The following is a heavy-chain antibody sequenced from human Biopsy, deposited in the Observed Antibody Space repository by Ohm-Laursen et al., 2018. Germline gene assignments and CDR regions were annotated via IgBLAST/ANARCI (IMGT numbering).Heavy chain of an antibody. V-gene: IGHV3-9*01. D-gene: IGHD3-22*01. CDR1: GFTFDDYA. Sequence: SLRLSCAASGFTFDDYAMHWVRQAPGKGLEWVSGINWNSNNINYADSVKGRFTISRDNAKNSLYLQMNSLGPEDTALYYCAKGLYDTSGYYISVFDYWGQGTLVTVSS. J-gene: IGHJ4*02. CDR3: AKGLYDTSGYYISVFDY. CDR2: INWNSNNI.